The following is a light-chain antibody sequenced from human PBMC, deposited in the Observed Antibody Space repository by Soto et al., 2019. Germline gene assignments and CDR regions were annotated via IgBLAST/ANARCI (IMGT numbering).Light chain of an antibody. Sequence: QSVLTQPASVSGSPGQSITISCTGTSSDVGNNNYVSWYQQHPGKAPKLMIYDVSNRPSGVSNRFSGSKSGNTASLTISGLEADHEADYYCSSYTSSSTYVFGTGTKLTVL. CDR3: SSYTSSSTYV. CDR1: SSDVGNNNY. CDR2: DVS. J-gene: IGLJ1*01. V-gene: IGLV2-14*01.